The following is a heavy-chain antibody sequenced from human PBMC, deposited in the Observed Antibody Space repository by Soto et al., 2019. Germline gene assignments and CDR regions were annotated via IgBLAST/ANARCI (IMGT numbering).Heavy chain of an antibody. Sequence: SETLSLTCTVSGGSISSSSYYWGWIRQPPGKGLEWIGNIYYSGNTYYNPSLKSRVTISVDTSKNQFSLNLNSVTAADTAVYYCARQPWSGYYSSWGQGTLVTVSS. CDR3: ARQPWSGYYSS. V-gene: IGHV4-39*01. J-gene: IGHJ5*02. CDR1: GGSISSSSYY. CDR2: IYYSGNT. D-gene: IGHD3-3*01.